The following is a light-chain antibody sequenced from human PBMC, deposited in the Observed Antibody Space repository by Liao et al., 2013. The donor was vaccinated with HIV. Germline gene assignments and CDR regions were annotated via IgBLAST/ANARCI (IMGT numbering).Light chain of an antibody. CDR2: QDD. CDR1: KLGDKY. CDR3: QAWDSATCF. V-gene: IGLV3-1*01. J-gene: IGLJ1*01. Sequence: SYELTQPPSVSVSPGQTASITCSGDKLGDKYVCWYQKKAGQSPLLVIYQDDKRPSGIPERFSGSNSGNTATLTISGTQAMDEASYFCQAWDSATCFFGSGTQVTVL.